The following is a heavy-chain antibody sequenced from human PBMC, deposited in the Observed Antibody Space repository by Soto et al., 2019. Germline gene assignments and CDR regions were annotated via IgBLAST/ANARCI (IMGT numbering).Heavy chain of an antibody. CDR1: GGSISSSNW. J-gene: IGHJ6*02. D-gene: IGHD6-13*01. Sequence: SETLSLTCAVSGGSISSSNWWSWVRQPPGKGLEWIGEIYHSGSTNYNPSLKSRVTISVDKSKNQFSLKLSSVTAADTAVYYCARDRQLNYSSSSYYYYGMDVWGQGTTVTVSS. V-gene: IGHV4-4*02. CDR3: ARDRQLNYSSSSYYYYGMDV. CDR2: IYHSGST.